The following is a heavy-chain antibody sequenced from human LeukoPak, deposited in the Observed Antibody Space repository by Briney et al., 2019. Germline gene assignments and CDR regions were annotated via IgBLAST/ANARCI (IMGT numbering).Heavy chain of an antibody. J-gene: IGHJ4*02. D-gene: IGHD6-13*01. CDR3: ARGRAPNIAAAGLGY. Sequence: SETLSPTCAVYGGSFSGYYWSWIRQPPGKGPEWIGEINHSGSTNYNPSLKSRVTISVDTSKNQFSLKLSSVTAADTAVYYCARGRAPNIAAAGLGYWGQGTLVTVSS. V-gene: IGHV4-34*01. CDR1: GGSFSGYY. CDR2: INHSGST.